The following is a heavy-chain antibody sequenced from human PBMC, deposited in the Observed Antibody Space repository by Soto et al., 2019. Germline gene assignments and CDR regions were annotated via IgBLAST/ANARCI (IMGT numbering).Heavy chain of an antibody. Sequence: QVQLVESGGGVVQPGTSLRVSCVGSGFTFRSYVIHWVRQAPGKGLEWVALTSYDGSDKYYDDSVRGRFTISRDNSRNTVDLQMDSLRLEDTALYYCARWGTTGGLDVWGRGTLVSVSS. CDR3: ARWGTTGGLDV. V-gene: IGHV3-30*19. CDR2: TSYDGSDK. CDR1: GFTFRSYV. D-gene: IGHD3-16*01. J-gene: IGHJ1*01.